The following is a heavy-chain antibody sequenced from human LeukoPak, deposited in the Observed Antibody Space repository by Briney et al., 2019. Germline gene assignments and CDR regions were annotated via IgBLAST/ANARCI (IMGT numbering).Heavy chain of an antibody. CDR2: INPNRGGT. D-gene: IGHD3-22*01. V-gene: IGHV1-2*02. CDR1: GYTFTGYY. CDR3: ARVRNYYDSSGSSLFDI. Sequence: ASVKVSCKASGYTFTGYYMHWVRQAPGQGREGMGWINPNRGGTNYPQTFQPTLTMPSHTSISTAYLQLTRLTSDDPAVYYCARVRNYYDSSGSSLFDIWGQGTMVTVSS. J-gene: IGHJ3*02.